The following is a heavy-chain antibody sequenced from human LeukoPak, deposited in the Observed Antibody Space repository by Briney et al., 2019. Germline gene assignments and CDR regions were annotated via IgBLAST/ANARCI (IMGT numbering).Heavy chain of an antibody. Sequence: GGSLRLSCAASGFTFSSSWMSWARQPPGKGLEWVANIKQEGSEKYYVDSVKGRFTISRDNAKNSLFLQMNSLRAEGTAVYYCARGEYQLPQQWGQGTLVTVSS. CDR3: ARGEYQLPQQ. CDR2: IKQEGSEK. V-gene: IGHV3-7*01. CDR1: GFTFSSSW. D-gene: IGHD2-2*01. J-gene: IGHJ4*02.